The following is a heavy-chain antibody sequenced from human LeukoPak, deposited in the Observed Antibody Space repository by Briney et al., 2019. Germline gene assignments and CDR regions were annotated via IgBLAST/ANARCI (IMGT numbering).Heavy chain of an antibody. CDR3: ARGQIVVVPAAMYGGYYYYGMDV. J-gene: IGHJ6*02. D-gene: IGHD2-2*01. V-gene: IGHV3-53*01. Sequence: GGSLRLSCAASGFTVSSNYMSWVRQAPGKGLEWVSVIYSGGSTYYADSVKGRFTISRDNSKNTLYLQMNSLRAEDTAVYYCARGQIVVVPAAMYGGYYYYGMDVWGQGTTVTVSS. CDR2: IYSGGST. CDR1: GFTVSSNY.